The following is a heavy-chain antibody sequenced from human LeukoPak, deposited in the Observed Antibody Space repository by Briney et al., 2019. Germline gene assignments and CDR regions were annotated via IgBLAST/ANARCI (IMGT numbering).Heavy chain of an antibody. CDR1: GYSISSGYY. D-gene: IGHD5-18*01. J-gene: IGHJ4*02. CDR2: IYHSGST. V-gene: IGHV4-38-2*02. CDR3: ARRGYSFDFDY. Sequence: SETLSLTCTVSGYSISSGYYWGWIRQPPGKGLEWVGSIYHSGSTYYNPSIKSRVTISVDTSKNQFSLKLSSVTAADTAVYYCARRGYSFDFDYWGQGTLVTVSS.